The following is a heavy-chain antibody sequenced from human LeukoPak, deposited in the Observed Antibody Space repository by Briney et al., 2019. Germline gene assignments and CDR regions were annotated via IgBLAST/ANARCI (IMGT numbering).Heavy chain of an antibody. V-gene: IGHV1-2*02. CDR2: INPNSGGT. CDR3: ARGPRGYGSGSFTDY. Sequence: ASVKVSCKASGYTFTGYYMHWVRQAPGQGLEWMGWINPNSGGTNYAQKFQGRVTMIRDTSISTAYMELSRLRSDDTAVYYCARGPRGYGSGSFTDYWGQGTLVTVSS. J-gene: IGHJ4*02. CDR1: GYTFTGYY. D-gene: IGHD3-10*01.